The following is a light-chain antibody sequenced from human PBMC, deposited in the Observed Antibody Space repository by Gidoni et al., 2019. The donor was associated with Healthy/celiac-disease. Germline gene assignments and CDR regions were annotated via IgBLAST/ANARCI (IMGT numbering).Light chain of an antibody. CDR1: QSVSSY. CDR3: QQRSNWYT. CDR2: DAS. V-gene: IGKV3-11*01. J-gene: IGKJ2*01. Sequence: EILLPPSPATLSLSPGERATLSCRASQSVSSYLAWYQQKPGQAPRLLIYDASNRATGIPARFSGSGSGTDFTLTISSLEPEDFAVYYCQQRSNWYTFGQGTKLEIK.